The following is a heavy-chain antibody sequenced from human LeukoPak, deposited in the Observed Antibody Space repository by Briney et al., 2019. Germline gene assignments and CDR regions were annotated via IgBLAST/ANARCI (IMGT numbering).Heavy chain of an antibody. CDR1: GGSISSYY. D-gene: IGHD2-2*01. V-gene: IGHV4-34*01. CDR3: ARVSTRRHYYYYYYYMDV. CDR2: INHSGST. Sequence: SETLSLTCTVSGGSISSYYWSWIRQPPGKGLEWIGEINHSGSTNYNPSLKSRVTISVDTSKNQFSLKLSSVTAADPAVYYCARVSTRRHYYYYYYYMDVWGKGTTVTVSS. J-gene: IGHJ6*03.